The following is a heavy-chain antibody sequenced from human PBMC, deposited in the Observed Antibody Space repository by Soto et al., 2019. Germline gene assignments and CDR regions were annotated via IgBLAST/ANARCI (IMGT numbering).Heavy chain of an antibody. Sequence: EVQLVESGGGLVQPGGSLRLSCAASGFTFSSYWTHWVRQAPGKGLVWVSRINSDGSSTTYADSVKGRFTISRENAKNTLYLQMSSLRAEDTAVYYCSRGYSGSYRIDYWGQGTLVTVAS. J-gene: IGHJ4*02. CDR1: GFTFSSYW. D-gene: IGHD1-26*01. CDR3: SRGYSGSYRIDY. V-gene: IGHV3-74*01. CDR2: INSDGSST.